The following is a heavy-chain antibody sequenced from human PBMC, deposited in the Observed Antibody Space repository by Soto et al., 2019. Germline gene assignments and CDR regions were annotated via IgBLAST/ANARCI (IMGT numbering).Heavy chain of an antibody. CDR1: GGSFSGYY. V-gene: IGHV4-34*01. CDR2: INHTGST. D-gene: IGHD3-3*01. Sequence: PSETLSLTCAVYGGSFSGYYWSWIRQPPGKGLEWIGEINHTGSTNYNPPLKSRVSMSLDTAKNQISLKVNFVTAADTAVYFCARAPVGLDTISYFEYWGQGKLVTVSS. J-gene: IGHJ4*02. CDR3: ARAPVGLDTISYFEY.